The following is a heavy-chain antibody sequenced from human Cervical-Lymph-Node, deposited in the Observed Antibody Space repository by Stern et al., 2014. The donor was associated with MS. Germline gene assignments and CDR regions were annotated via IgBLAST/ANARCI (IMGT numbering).Heavy chain of an antibody. D-gene: IGHD6-13*01. CDR1: GGTFSKFP. Sequence: VQLVESGAGVTKPGSSVKVSCKASGGTFSKFPSSWVRQAPGQGLEWMVGIFPVFGTPTYAQEFRGRVTITADVSTSTVYMELSSLRSDDTAVYYCALSSETSDRWYSLGYDLWGQGTLVTVSS. CDR2: IFPVFGTP. CDR3: ALSSETSDRWYSLGYDL. J-gene: IGHJ5*02. V-gene: IGHV1-69*01.